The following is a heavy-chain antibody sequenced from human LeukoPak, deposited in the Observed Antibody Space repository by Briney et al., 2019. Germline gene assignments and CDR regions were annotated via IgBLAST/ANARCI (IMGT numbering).Heavy chain of an antibody. V-gene: IGHV3-21*01. Sequence: GGSLRLSCAASGFTFSSYSINWVRRAPGKGLEWVSSISSSSSSYIYYADSVKGRFTISRDNAKNSLYLQMNSLRAEDTAVYYCARAPLTASPIDYWGQGTLVTVSS. D-gene: IGHD2-21*02. CDR2: ISSSSSSYI. CDR3: ARAPLTASPIDY. J-gene: IGHJ4*02. CDR1: GFTFSSYS.